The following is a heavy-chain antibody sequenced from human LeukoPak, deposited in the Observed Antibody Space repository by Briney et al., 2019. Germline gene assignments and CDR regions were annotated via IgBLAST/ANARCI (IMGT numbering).Heavy chain of an antibody. CDR3: ARGLPGYSNTWNDH. CDR1: VFTFSSYW. J-gene: IGHJ5*02. V-gene: IGHV3-74*01. CDR2: TNSDGSLP. D-gene: IGHD6-13*01. Sequence: PGGSLILSCAASVFTFSSYWMHWVRQAPGKGLVWVSRTNSDGSLPSYADSVKGRFTISRDNAKNTLYLQMNSLGVEDTAIYYCARGLPGYSNTWNDHWGQGTLVTVSS.